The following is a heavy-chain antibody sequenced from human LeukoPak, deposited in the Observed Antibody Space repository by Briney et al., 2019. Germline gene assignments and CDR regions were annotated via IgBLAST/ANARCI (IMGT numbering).Heavy chain of an antibody. Sequence: GESLKISCKGTGYSFSTYWIVWVRQMPGKGLEWMGIINPGDSDSTYSPSFQGQVIISADMSINTAYLQWSSLKAPDTAIYYCAVSPAAYYYGSGTFYWGQGTLVTVSA. J-gene: IGHJ4*02. D-gene: IGHD3-10*01. CDR3: AVSPAAYYYGSGTFY. CDR2: INPGDSDS. CDR1: GYSFSTYW. V-gene: IGHV5-51*01.